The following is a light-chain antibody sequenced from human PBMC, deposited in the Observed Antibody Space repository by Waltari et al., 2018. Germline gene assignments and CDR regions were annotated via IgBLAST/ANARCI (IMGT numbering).Light chain of an antibody. J-gene: IGLJ3*02. CDR2: RND. Sequence: QSVLTQPPSASGTPGQRVTISCSGISSHTANNYVFWYQQLPGPAPKLLIYRNDHRPSGVPDRFSGSKSVTSASLAIGGLRSEDEADYHCAAWDNSLSGWVFGEGTKLTVL. CDR3: AAWDNSLSGWV. V-gene: IGLV1-47*01. CDR1: SSHTANNY.